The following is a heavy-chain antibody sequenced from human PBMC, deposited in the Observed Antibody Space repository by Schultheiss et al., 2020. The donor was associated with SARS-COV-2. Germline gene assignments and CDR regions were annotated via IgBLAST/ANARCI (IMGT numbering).Heavy chain of an antibody. CDR3: AKGLMITSSDS. J-gene: IGHJ4*02. CDR1: GFTFSSYG. V-gene: IGHV3-33*08. CDR2: MWYDGSNE. D-gene: IGHD1-20*01. Sequence: GGSLRLSCAASGFTFSSYGMHWVRQAPGKGLEWVAAMWYDGSNEYHADSLKGRFAISRDNSRTTVYLQLNSLRGDDTAIYYCAKGLMITSSDSWGQGTLVTVSS.